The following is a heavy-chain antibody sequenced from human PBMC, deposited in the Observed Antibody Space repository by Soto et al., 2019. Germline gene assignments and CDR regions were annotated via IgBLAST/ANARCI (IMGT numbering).Heavy chain of an antibody. D-gene: IGHD1-1*01. CDR2: IYYSGNT. CDR1: GGSITTGGRY. CDR3: AQALVFTGGDGFDI. J-gene: IGHJ3*02. Sequence: QVRLQEWGPGLVKHSQTLSLKCSVSGGSITTGGRYWSWIRQLPGKGLEWIGDIYYSGNTYYNASLKSRVTISVEAAKNQFSLKLSSVTAADTAVYYCAQALVFTGGDGFDIWGQGRLVTVSS. V-gene: IGHV4-31*02.